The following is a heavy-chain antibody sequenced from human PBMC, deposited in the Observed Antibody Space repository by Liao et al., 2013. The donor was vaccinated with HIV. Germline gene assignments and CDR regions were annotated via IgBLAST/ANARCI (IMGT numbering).Heavy chain of an antibody. V-gene: IGHV4-4*07. CDR2: IYASGGT. Sequence: QVQLQESGPGLVKPSQTLSLTCTVSGGSISGYYWNWIRQPAGKGLEWIGRIYASGGTNYNRSLKSRLTMSVDTSKNQFSLKLSSVTAADTAVYYCARDRGGLFDYWGQGTLVTVSS. CDR1: GGSISGYY. CDR3: ARDRGGLFDY. D-gene: IGHD3-16*01. J-gene: IGHJ4*02.